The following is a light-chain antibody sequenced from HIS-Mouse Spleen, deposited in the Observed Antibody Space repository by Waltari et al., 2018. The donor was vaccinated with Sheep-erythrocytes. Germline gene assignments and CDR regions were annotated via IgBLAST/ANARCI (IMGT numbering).Light chain of an antibody. V-gene: IGKV2-28*01. J-gene: IGKJ1*01. CDR3: MQALQTPRT. CDR1: QSLLHSNGYNY. CDR2: LGS. Sequence: DIVMTQSPLSLPVTSGTPASISCRSSQSLLHSNGYNYLDWYLQKPGQSPQLLIYLGSNRASGVPDRFSGSGSGTDFTLKISRVEAEDVGVYYCMQALQTPRTFGQGTKVEIK.